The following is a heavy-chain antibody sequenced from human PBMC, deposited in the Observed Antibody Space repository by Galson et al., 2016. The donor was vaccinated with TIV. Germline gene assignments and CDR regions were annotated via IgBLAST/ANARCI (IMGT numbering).Heavy chain of an antibody. CDR1: GAPIGSFY. D-gene: IGHD3-22*01. V-gene: IGHV4-4*07. CDR2: LHMTGDTRTT. Sequence: ETLSLTCTVSGAPIGSFYWNWIRQPAGKGLEWIGRLHMTGDTRTTDYNPSLKSRVALSVDTSKNLFFLNLTSVAAADTAVYYCTRDYYDRTTSYYYIHDFWGQGTMVTVSS. CDR3: TRDYYDRTTSYYYIHDF. J-gene: IGHJ4*02.